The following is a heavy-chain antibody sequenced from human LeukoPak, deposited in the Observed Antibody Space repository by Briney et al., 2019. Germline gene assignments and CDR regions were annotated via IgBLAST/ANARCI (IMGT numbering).Heavy chain of an antibody. Sequence: SQTLSLTCTVSGGSISSGDYYWSWIRQPPGKGLEWIGYIYYSGSTYYNPSLKSRVTISVDTSRNQFSLKLSSVTAADTAVYYCALTAPDSSGYYYFDYWGQGTLVTVSS. J-gene: IGHJ4*02. D-gene: IGHD3-22*01. CDR3: ALTAPDSSGYYYFDY. CDR2: IYYSGST. V-gene: IGHV4-30-4*01. CDR1: GGSISSGDYY.